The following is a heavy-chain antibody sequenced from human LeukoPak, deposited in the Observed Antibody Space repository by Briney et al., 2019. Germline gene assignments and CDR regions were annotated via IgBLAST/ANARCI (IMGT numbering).Heavy chain of an antibody. V-gene: IGHV3-30-3*01. CDR2: ISYDGSNK. CDR3: ARGGYSSGWSQGGLDY. J-gene: IGHJ4*02. D-gene: IGHD6-19*01. Sequence: SGRSLRLSCAASGFTFSSYAMHWVRQAPGKGPEWVAVISYDGSNKYYADSVKGRFTISRDNSKNTLYLQMNSLRAEDTAVYYCARGGYSSGWSQGGLDYWGQGTLVTVSS. CDR1: GFTFSSYA.